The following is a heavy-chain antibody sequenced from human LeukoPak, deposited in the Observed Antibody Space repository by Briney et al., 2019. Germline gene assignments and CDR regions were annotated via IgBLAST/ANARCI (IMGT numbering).Heavy chain of an antibody. CDR3: ARGGYGANDDAFDI. J-gene: IGHJ3*02. Sequence: GGSLRLSCVASGFTVSSNYMSWVRQAPGKGLEWVSVIDSGGRTYYADSVKGRFTISRDNAKNSLFLQMNSLRDEDTAVYYCARGGYGANDDAFDIWGQGTMVTVSS. V-gene: IGHV3-66*01. CDR1: GFTVSSNY. D-gene: IGHD4-23*01. CDR2: IDSGGRT.